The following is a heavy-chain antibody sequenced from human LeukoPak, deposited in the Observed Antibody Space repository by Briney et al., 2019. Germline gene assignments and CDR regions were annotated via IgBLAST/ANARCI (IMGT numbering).Heavy chain of an antibody. CDR3: AGSIAARLDY. CDR1: GGCFSGYY. Sequence: KPSETLSLTCAVYGGCFSGYYWSWIRQPPGKGLEWIGEINHSGSTNYNPSLKSRVTISVDTSKNQFSLKLSSVTAADTAVYYCAGSIAARLDYWGQGTLVTVSS. CDR2: INHSGST. J-gene: IGHJ4*02. V-gene: IGHV4-34*01. D-gene: IGHD6-6*01.